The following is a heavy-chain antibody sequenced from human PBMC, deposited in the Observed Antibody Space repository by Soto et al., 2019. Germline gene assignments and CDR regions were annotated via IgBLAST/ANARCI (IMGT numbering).Heavy chain of an antibody. CDR1: GFTLRNYW. Sequence: EVQLVESGGGLVQPGGSLRLSCVASGFTLRNYWMHWFRQAPGKGLVCVSRITNDGSTTYYADSVKGRFTISRDNAKNTLYLQVNSLRVEDTAVYYCARDQDGAGGTADYWGQGTLVTVS. CDR2: ITNDGSTT. CDR3: ARDQDGAGGTADY. V-gene: IGHV3-74*01. D-gene: IGHD1-26*01. J-gene: IGHJ4*02.